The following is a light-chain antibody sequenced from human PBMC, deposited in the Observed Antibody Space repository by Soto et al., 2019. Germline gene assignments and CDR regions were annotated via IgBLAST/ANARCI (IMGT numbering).Light chain of an antibody. CDR2: EDN. CDR3: QSYDTTNVV. J-gene: IGLJ2*01. V-gene: IGLV6-57*02. CDR1: SGSIASYY. Sequence: NFMLTQPHSVSASPGKTVTISCTGSSGSIASYYVQWYQQRPGSAPTLVIYEDNQRPSGVPDRFSGSIDSSSNSASLTISGLRTEDEADYYCQSYDTTNVVFGGGTQLTVL.